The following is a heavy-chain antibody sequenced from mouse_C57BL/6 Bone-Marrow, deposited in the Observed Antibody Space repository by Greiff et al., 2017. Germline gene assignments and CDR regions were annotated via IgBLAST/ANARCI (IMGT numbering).Heavy chain of an antibody. Sequence: DVKLVESGGGLVKPGGSLKLSCAASGFTFSDYGMHWVRQAPEKGLEWVAYISSGSSTIYYADTVKGRFTISRDNAKNTLFLQMPRLRSEDTAMYYCARPGCCGYLDDWGTGTTVTVSS. J-gene: IGHJ1*03. CDR2: ISSGSSTI. V-gene: IGHV5-17*01. D-gene: IGHD2-2*01. CDR3: ARPGCCGYLDD. CDR1: GFTFSDYG.